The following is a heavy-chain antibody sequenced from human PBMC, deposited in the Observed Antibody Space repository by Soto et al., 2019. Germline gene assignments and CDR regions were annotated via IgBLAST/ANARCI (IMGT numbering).Heavy chain of an antibody. CDR1: GFTFSSYG. CDR2: IWYDGSNK. D-gene: IGHD3-3*01. Sequence: GGSLRLSCAASGFTFSSYGMHWVRQAPGKGLEWVAVIWYDGSNKYYADSVKGRFTISRDNSKNTLYLQMNSLRAEDTAVYYCARGRSDYDFWSGFPVWGQGTTVTVSS. J-gene: IGHJ6*02. CDR3: ARGRSDYDFWSGFPV. V-gene: IGHV3-33*01.